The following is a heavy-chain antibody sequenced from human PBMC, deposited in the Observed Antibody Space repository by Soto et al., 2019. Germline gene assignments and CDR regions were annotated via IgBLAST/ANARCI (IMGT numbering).Heavy chain of an antibody. V-gene: IGHV1-69*13. CDR3: AKGPGAYNYLDY. CDR2: IIPFFGTA. Sequence: SGKVSCKASGGTFTNYCNNWVREAPGQGLEWMGGIIPFFGTANHAQKFQGRVTITADESTSTAYMELSSLRSEDTAVYYCAKGPGAYNYLDYWGQGTLVTVSS. CDR1: GGTFTNYC. J-gene: IGHJ4*02. D-gene: IGHD2-2*01.